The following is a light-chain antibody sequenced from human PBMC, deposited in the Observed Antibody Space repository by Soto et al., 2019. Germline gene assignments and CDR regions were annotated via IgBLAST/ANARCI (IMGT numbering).Light chain of an antibody. J-gene: IGKJ5*01. V-gene: IGKV3-15*01. CDR3: QQYNSWPIT. Sequence: EVLMTQSPDTLYVSPGERVTLSCRASQSVSDNLDWYQQKPGQGPKLLVYRASTWTIGIPARFSGSESGTEFTLTISSLQSEDFAVYYCQQYNSWPITFGQGTRVEIK. CDR2: RAS. CDR1: QSVSDN.